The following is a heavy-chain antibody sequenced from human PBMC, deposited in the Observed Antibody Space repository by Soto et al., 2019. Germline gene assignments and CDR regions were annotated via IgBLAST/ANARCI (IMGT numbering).Heavy chain of an antibody. V-gene: IGHV4-59*08. CDR1: GGSISSYY. CDR2: IYNSGNT. Sequence: PSETLSLTCTVSGGSISSYYWSWIRLPPGKGLEWIGYIYNSGNTNYNPSLKSRVTISVDTSKNQFSLKLSSVTAADTAVYYCATGIGYCSGGSCFGTMDVWGKGTTVTVSS. D-gene: IGHD2-15*01. CDR3: ATGIGYCSGGSCFGTMDV. J-gene: IGHJ6*04.